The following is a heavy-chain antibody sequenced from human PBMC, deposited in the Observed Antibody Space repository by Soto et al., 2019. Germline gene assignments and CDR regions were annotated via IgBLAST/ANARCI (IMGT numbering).Heavy chain of an antibody. J-gene: IGHJ1*01. CDR1: GFTFDDHA. V-gene: IGHV3-9*01. CDR3: VKDMGVAGTSAYFQH. CDR2: SSWNSGDI. Sequence: EVQLVESGGGLIQPGRSLRLSCAASGFTFDDHAMHWVRQAPGKGLEWVSGSSWNSGDIGYADSVKGRFTIYGDNAKNSLYLQMNSLRAEDTAVYYCVKDMGVAGTSAYFQHWGQGTLVTVSS. D-gene: IGHD6-19*01.